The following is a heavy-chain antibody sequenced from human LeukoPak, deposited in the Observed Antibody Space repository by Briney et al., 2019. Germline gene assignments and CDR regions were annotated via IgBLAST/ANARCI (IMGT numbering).Heavy chain of an antibody. D-gene: IGHD3-10*01. V-gene: IGHV4-39*07. CDR1: GDSISSSSYY. Sequence: SETLSLTCTVSGDSISSSSYYWGWIRQPPGKGLEWIGSIYYSGSTYYNPSLKSRVTISVDTSKNQFSLKLSSVTAADTAVYYCARDHSGSYRKSGWFDPWGQGTLVTVSS. J-gene: IGHJ5*02. CDR2: IYYSGST. CDR3: ARDHSGSYRKSGWFDP.